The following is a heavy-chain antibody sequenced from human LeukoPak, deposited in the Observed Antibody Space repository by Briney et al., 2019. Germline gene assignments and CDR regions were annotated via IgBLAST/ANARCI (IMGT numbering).Heavy chain of an antibody. D-gene: IGHD6-19*01. Sequence: GGSLRLSCAASGFTFNVYVMNGVPQAPGKGLEWVSSISSSSSYIYYADSVKGRFTISRDNAKNSLYLQMNSLRAEDTAVYYCARDYGSGWCRNSAGSLDLWGRGTLVTVSS. V-gene: IGHV3-21*01. J-gene: IGHJ2*01. CDR3: ARDYGSGWCRNSAGSLDL. CDR2: ISSSSSYI. CDR1: GFTFNVYV.